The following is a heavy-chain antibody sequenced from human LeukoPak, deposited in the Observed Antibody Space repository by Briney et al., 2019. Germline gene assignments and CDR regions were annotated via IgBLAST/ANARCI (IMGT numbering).Heavy chain of an antibody. CDR2: INPNSGGT. Sequence: ASVKVSCKASGYTFTGYYMHWVRQAPGQGLEWMGWINPNSGGTNYAQKFQGWVTMTRDTSISTAYMELSRLRSDDTAVYYCARVKEAIYGSGSYYIAPFDYWGQGTLVTVSS. D-gene: IGHD3-10*01. V-gene: IGHV1-2*04. CDR1: GYTFTGYY. J-gene: IGHJ4*02. CDR3: ARVKEAIYGSGSYYIAPFDY.